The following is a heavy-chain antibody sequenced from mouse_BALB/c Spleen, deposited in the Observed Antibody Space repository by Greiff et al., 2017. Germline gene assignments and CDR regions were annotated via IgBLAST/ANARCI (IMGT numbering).Heavy chain of an antibody. D-gene: IGHD3-3*01. CDR3: ARGRGTFAY. V-gene: IGHV1-7*01. J-gene: IGHJ3*01. CDR1: GYTFTSYW. CDR2: INPSTGYT. Sequence: LQESGAELAKPGASVKMSCKASGYTFTSYWMHWVKQRPGQGLEWIGYINPSTGYTEYNQKFKDKATLTADKSSSTAYMQLSSLTSEDSAVYYCARGRGTFAYWGQGTLVTVSA.